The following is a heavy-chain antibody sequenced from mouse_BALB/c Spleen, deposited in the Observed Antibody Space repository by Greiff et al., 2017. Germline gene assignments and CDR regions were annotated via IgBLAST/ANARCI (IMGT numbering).Heavy chain of an antibody. CDR1: GFTFSSFG. Sequence: EVMLVESGGGLVQPGGSRKLSCAASGFTFSSFGMHWVRQAPEQGLEWVAYISSGSSTNYYADTVKGRFTISRDNPKNTLFLQMTSLRSEDTAMYYCARGGYPHAMDYWGQGTSVTVSS. V-gene: IGHV5-17*02. CDR2: ISSGSSTN. CDR3: ARGGYPHAMDY. D-gene: IGHD2-2*01. J-gene: IGHJ4*01.